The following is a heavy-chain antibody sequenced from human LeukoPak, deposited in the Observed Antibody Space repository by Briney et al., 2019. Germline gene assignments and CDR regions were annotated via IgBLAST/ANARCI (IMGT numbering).Heavy chain of an antibody. D-gene: IGHD3-16*01. J-gene: IGHJ4*02. CDR1: GGTFSSYA. Sequence: ASVKVSCKASGGTFSSYAISWVRQAPGQGLEWMGWISSYNGNTNYAQNLQGRVTMTTDTSTSTAYMELRTLRSDDTAVYYCAKDYTVMLTFIDSWGQGTLVTVSS. V-gene: IGHV1-18*01. CDR2: ISSYNGNT. CDR3: AKDYTVMLTFIDS.